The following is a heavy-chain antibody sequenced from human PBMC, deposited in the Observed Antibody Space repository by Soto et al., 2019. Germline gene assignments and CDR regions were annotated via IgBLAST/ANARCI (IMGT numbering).Heavy chain of an antibody. Sequence: GGSLRLSCAASGFTFSSYAMSWVRQAPGKGLEWVSAISGSGGSTYYADSVKGRFTISRDNSKNTLYLQMNSLRAEDTAVYYCAKDPSQDCSGGSCYSTFDYWGQGTLVTVSS. V-gene: IGHV3-23*01. CDR1: GFTFSSYA. D-gene: IGHD2-15*01. CDR2: ISGSGGST. CDR3: AKDPSQDCSGGSCYSTFDY. J-gene: IGHJ4*02.